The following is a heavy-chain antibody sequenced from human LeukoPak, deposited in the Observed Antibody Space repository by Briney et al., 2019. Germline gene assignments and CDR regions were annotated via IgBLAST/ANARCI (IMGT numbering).Heavy chain of an antibody. Sequence: SETLSLTCTVPGGSISSYYWIWIRQPPGKGLEWIGYISYSGSTNYNPSLKSRVTISLDTSKNQFSLKLSSVTAADTAVYYCARVGGYSGYDYSDYWGQGTLVTVSS. CDR2: ISYSGST. D-gene: IGHD5-12*01. J-gene: IGHJ4*02. V-gene: IGHV4-59*01. CDR3: ARVGGYSGYDYSDY. CDR1: GGSISSYY.